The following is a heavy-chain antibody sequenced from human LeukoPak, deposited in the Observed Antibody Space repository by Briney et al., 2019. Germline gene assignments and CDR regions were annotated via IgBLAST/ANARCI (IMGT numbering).Heavy chain of an antibody. J-gene: IGHJ6*03. CDR2: ISGRGGTT. V-gene: IGHV3-23*01. CDR3: AKGGYCGGTNCYFYYMDV. D-gene: IGHD2-2*01. Sequence: GGSLRLSCAASGFTFSSYAMSWVRQAPGKGLEWVSGISGRGGTTYSADYLKGRFTVSRDNSKNTMYLQMNALRAEDTAVYFCAKGGYCGGTNCYFYYMDVWGKGTTVTVSS. CDR1: GFTFSSYA.